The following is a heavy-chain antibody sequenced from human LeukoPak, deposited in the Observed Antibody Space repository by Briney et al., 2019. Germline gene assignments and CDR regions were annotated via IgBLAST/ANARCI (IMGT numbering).Heavy chain of an antibody. CDR1: GFTFSSYS. CDR2: ISSSSSYI. J-gene: IGHJ6*04. CDR3: ARDGRPPIYYYYYGMDV. D-gene: IGHD1-26*01. Sequence: GGSLRLSCAASGFTFSSYSMNWVRQAPGKGLEWVSSISSSSSYIYYADSVKGRFTISRDNAKNSLYLQMNSLRAEDTAVYYCARDGRPPIYYYYYGMDVWGKGTTVTVSS. V-gene: IGHV3-21*01.